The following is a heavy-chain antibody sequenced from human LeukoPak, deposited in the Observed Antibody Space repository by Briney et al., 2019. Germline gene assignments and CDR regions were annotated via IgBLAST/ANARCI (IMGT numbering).Heavy chain of an antibody. Sequence: GGSLRLSCAASGFTFSSYAMHWVRQAPGQGLEYVSAISSNGGSTYYANSVRGRFTISRDNSKNTLYLQMRSLRTEDMAVYYCARDLYFSYFFDGGGQGTLVTVS. CDR3: ARDLYFSYFFDG. CDR2: ISSNGGST. J-gene: IGHJ4*02. D-gene: IGHD2/OR15-2a*01. V-gene: IGHV3-64*01. CDR1: GFTFSSYA.